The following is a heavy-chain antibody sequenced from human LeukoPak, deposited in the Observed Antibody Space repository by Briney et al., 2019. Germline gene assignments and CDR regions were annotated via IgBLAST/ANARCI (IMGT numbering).Heavy chain of an antibody. V-gene: IGHV1-46*01. D-gene: IGHD5-18*01. J-gene: IGHJ4*02. CDR3: AIRGYSYGFFDY. CDR1: GYTFTSYY. CDR2: INPSGGST. Sequence: ASVKVSCKASGYTFTSYYMHWVRQAPGQGLEWMGIINPSGGSTSYAQKFQGRVTMTRDTSTSTVYMELSSLRSEDTAVYYCAIRGYSYGFFDYWGQGTLVTVSS.